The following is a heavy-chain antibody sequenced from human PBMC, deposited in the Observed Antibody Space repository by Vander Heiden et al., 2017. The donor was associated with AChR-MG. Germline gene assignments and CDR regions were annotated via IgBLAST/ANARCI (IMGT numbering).Heavy chain of an antibody. CDR1: RFTFSSYG. V-gene: IGHV3-30*18. J-gene: IGHJ6*02. CDR3: AKDIVDIVAPDV. CDR2: ISYDGSNK. D-gene: IGHD5-12*01. Sequence: QLPESGGGVVQPRRSLILPAAASRFTFSSYGMHWVRQAPGKGLEWVAVISYDGSNKYYADSVKGRFTISRDNSKNTLYLQMNSLRAEDTAVYYCAKDIVDIVAPDVWGQGTTVTVSS.